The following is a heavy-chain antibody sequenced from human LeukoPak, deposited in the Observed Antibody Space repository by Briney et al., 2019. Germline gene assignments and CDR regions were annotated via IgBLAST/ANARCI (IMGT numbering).Heavy chain of an antibody. CDR1: GFTFSNYA. D-gene: IGHD1-26*01. V-gene: IGHV3-23*01. CDR2: ISGSSDTT. Sequence: GGSLRLSCTASGFTFSNYAVSWVRQAPGKGLEWISGISGSSDTTYYADAVKGRFTISRDNSKNTLFLQMSSLRVEDTAVYYCVKSGTFFLYYFDSWGQGTQLTVSS. CDR3: VKSGTFFLYYFDS. J-gene: IGHJ4*02.